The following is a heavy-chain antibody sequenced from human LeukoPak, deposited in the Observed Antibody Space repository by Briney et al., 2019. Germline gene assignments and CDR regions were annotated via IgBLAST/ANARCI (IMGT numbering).Heavy chain of an antibody. D-gene: IGHD3-3*01. V-gene: IGHV4-30-4*01. Sequence: SETLSLTCTVSGDSISSGDYYWSWIRQPPGKGLEWIGYIYYSGSTYYNPSLKSRVTISVDTSKNQFSLKLSSVTAADTAVYYCASAWDDSYGMDVWGQGTTVTVSS. CDR1: GDSISSGDYY. J-gene: IGHJ6*02. CDR3: ASAWDDSYGMDV. CDR2: IYYSGST.